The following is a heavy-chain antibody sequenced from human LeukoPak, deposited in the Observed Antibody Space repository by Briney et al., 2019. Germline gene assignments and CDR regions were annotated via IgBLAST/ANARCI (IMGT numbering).Heavy chain of an antibody. J-gene: IGHJ3*02. D-gene: IGHD2-2*01. Sequence: SETLSLTCTVSGGSISSYYWSWIRQPPGKGLEWIGYIYCSGSTNYSPSLKSRVTISVDTSKNQFSLKLSSVTAADTAVYYCARVLGYCSSTSCLWAFDIWGQGTMVTVSS. CDR3: ARVLGYCSSTSCLWAFDI. CDR1: GGSISSYY. CDR2: IYCSGST. V-gene: IGHV4-59*08.